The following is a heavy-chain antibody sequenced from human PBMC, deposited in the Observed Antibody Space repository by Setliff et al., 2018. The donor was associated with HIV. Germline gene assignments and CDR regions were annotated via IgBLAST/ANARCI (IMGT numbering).Heavy chain of an antibody. D-gene: IGHD3-22*01. CDR1: GGSFSGYY. Sequence: PSETLSLTCAVYGGSFSGYYWSWIRQPPGKGLEWIGEINHSGSTNYNPSLKSRVTISVDTSKNQFSLKLSSVTAADTAVYYCARTDSSGYAADYWGQGTLVTV. CDR3: ARTDSSGYAADY. CDR2: INHSGST. V-gene: IGHV4-34*01. J-gene: IGHJ4*02.